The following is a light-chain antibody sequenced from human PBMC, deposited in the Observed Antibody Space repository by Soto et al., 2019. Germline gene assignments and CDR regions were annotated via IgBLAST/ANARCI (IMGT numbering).Light chain of an antibody. J-gene: IGKJ1*01. CDR3: QQYNIWPPWT. CDR2: GAS. V-gene: IGKV3-15*01. CDR1: QGVSGN. Sequence: EMVLTQSPGTLSLSPGDRATLSCRASQGVSGNLAWYQQKPGQAPRLLIYGASTRATGIPARFSGSGSGTEFTLTISSLQSEDFAVYYCQQYNIWPPWTFGQGTKVDIK.